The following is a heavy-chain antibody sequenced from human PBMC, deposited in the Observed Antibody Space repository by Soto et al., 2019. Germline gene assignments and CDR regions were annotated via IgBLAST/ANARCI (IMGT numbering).Heavy chain of an antibody. J-gene: IGHJ6*02. CDR3: ARGYYGMEV. D-gene: IGHD3-10*01. Sequence: SETLSLTCTVSGGSITSGGYSCNWILHSPGKGLECIGYIYHGVRSYYNPSLKSRVTISIDRSKNQFSLNLTSVTAADTAVYYCARGYYGMEVWGQGTTVTVSS. V-gene: IGHV4-30-2*06. CDR2: IYHGVRS. CDR1: GGSITSGGYS.